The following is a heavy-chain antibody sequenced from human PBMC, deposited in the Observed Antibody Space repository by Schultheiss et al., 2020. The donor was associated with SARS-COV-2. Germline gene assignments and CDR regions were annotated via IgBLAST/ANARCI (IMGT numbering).Heavy chain of an antibody. V-gene: IGHV4-59*01. CDR3: ARGRGPFDP. J-gene: IGHJ5*02. Sequence: SETLSLTCTVSGGSISSYYWSWIRQPPGKGLEWIGYIYYSGSTNYNPSLKSRVTISVDTSKNQFSLKLSSVTAADTAVYYCARGRGPFDPWGQGTLVTVSS. CDR2: IYYSGST. CDR1: GGSISSYY.